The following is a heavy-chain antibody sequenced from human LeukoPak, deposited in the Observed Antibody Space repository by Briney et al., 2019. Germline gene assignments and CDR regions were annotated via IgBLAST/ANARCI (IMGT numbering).Heavy chain of an antibody. D-gene: IGHD1-26*01. CDR2: IYYSGST. J-gene: IGHJ3*02. CDR3: AGPRGSYYKASDAFDI. CDR1: GGSISSYY. V-gene: IGHV4-59*01. Sequence: PSETLSLTCTVSGGSISSYYWSWIRQPPGKGLEWIGYIYYSGSTNYNPSLKSRVTISVDTSKNQFSLKLSSMTAADTAVYYCAGPRGSYYKASDAFDIWGQGTMVTVSS.